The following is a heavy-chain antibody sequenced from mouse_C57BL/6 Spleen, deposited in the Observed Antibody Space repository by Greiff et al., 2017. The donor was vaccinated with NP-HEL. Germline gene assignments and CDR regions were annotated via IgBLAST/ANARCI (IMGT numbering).Heavy chain of an antibody. J-gene: IGHJ4*01. V-gene: IGHV1-39*01. CDR3: ARYNSNYGAGAMDY. D-gene: IGHD2-5*01. CDR1: GYSFTDYH. CDR2: INPNYGTT. Sequence: VQLQQSGPELVKPGASVKISCKASGYSFTDYHMNWVKQSNGKSLEWIGVINPNYGTTSYNQKFKGKATLNVDQSSSTAYMQLNSLTSEDSAVYYCARYNSNYGAGAMDYWGQGTSVTVSS.